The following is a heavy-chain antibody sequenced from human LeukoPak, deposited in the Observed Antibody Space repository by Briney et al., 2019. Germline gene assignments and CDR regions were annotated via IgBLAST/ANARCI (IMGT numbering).Heavy chain of an antibody. CDR3: AVPTNWNYYFDY. CDR1: GFTFSSYS. CDR2: LSSSTGTT. V-gene: IGHV3-48*01. J-gene: IGHJ4*02. D-gene: IGHD1-7*01. Sequence: PGGSLRLSCVASGFTFSSYSMNWVGQAPGKGLEWLSYLSSSTGTTYYADSVKGRFTISRDNAKNSLHLQMNSLRAEDTAVYYCAVPTNWNYYFDYWGQGTLVTVSS.